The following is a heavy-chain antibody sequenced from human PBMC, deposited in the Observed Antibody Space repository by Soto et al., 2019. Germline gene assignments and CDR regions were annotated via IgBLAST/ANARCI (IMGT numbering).Heavy chain of an antibody. CDR3: ARYRYYYYYMDV. Sequence: SETLSLTCTVSGGSISSYYWSWIRQPPGKGLEWIGYIYYSGSTNYNPSLKSRVTISVDTSKNQFSLKLSSVTAADTAVYYCARYRYYYYYMDVWGKGTTVTVSS. J-gene: IGHJ6*03. CDR2: IYYSGST. CDR1: GGSISSYY. V-gene: IGHV4-59*01.